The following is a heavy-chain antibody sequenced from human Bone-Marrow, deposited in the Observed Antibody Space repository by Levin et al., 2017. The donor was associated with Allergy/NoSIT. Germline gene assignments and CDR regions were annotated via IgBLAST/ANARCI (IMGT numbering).Heavy chain of an antibody. J-gene: IGHJ4*02. CDR1: GFTFSSYA. V-gene: IGHV3-30-3*01. CDR3: AREVDTGYCSGGSCGDFDY. Sequence: PGGSLRLSCAASGFTFSSYAMHWVRQAPGKGLEWVAVISYDGSNKYYADSVKGRFTISRDNSKNTLYLQMNSLRAEDTAVYYCAREVDTGYCSGGSCGDFDYWGQGTLVTVSS. CDR2: ISYDGSNK. D-gene: IGHD2-15*01.